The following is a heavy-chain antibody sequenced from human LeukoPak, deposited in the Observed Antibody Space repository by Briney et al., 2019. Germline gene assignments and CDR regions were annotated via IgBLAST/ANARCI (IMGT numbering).Heavy chain of an antibody. CDR1: GYTFTTYG. J-gene: IGHJ4*02. CDR3: ARPRCSSGRGDFDY. D-gene: IGHD6-19*01. V-gene: IGHV1-18*01. Sequence: ASVQVSCKASGYTFTTYGISWVRQAPGQGLEWMGWINAYNGNTNYAQKLQGRVTMTTDTSTSTAYMELRSLRSDDTAVYYCARPRCSSGRGDFDYWGQGTLVTVSS. CDR2: INAYNGNT.